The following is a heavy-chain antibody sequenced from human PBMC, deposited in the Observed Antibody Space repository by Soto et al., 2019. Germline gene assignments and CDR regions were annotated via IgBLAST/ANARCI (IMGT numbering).Heavy chain of an antibody. Sequence: EVQLVESGEGLVQPGGSLRLSCAASGFTFSSYSMNWVRQAPGKGLEWVSYISSSSSTIYYADSVKGRFTISRDNAKNSLYLQMNSLRAEDTAVYYCARVGNVDYWGQGTLVTVSS. V-gene: IGHV3-48*01. CDR2: ISSSSSTI. CDR3: ARVGNVDY. J-gene: IGHJ4*02. CDR1: GFTFSSYS.